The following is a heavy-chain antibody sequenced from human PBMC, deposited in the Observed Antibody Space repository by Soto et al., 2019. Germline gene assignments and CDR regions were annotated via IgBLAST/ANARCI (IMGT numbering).Heavy chain of an antibody. CDR2: IKEDGSEK. V-gene: IGHV3-7*01. CDR1: GFTFSNYL. J-gene: IGHJ4*02. Sequence: VQMVESGGGLVQPGGSLRLSCAASGFTFSNYLMSWVRQAPGKGLEWVTNIKEDGSEKYYVDSVKGRFTISRDNAKNSLYLQMNSLRGEDTAVYYCARTNSGSYFERDYWGQGTLVTVSS. CDR3: ARTNSGSYFERDY. D-gene: IGHD1-26*01.